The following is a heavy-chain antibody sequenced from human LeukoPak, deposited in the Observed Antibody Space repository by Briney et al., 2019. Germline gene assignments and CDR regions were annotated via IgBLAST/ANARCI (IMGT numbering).Heavy chain of an antibody. CDR1: GFTFSSYW. D-gene: IGHD3/OR15-3a*01. Sequence: GGPLRLSCVASGFTFSSYWMSWVRQAPGKGLEWVANIKQDGSEKYYVDSVKGRFTISRDNAKNSLYLQMNSLRAEDTAVYYCARGAWTFDYWGQGTLVSVSS. V-gene: IGHV3-7*01. CDR3: ARGAWTFDY. CDR2: IKQDGSEK. J-gene: IGHJ4*02.